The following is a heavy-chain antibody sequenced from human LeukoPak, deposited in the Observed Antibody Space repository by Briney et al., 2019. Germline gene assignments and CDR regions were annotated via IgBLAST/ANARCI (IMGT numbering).Heavy chain of an antibody. D-gene: IGHD6-13*01. CDR1: GYTFTSYY. CDR3: ASPEYSSSWSYGMDV. Sequence: ASVKVSCKASGYTFTSYYMHWVRQAPGQGLEWMGIINPSVGSTSYAQKFQGRVTMTRDTSTSTVYMELSSLRSEDTAVYYCASPEYSSSWSYGMDVWGQGTTVTVSS. J-gene: IGHJ6*02. CDR2: INPSVGST. V-gene: IGHV1-46*01.